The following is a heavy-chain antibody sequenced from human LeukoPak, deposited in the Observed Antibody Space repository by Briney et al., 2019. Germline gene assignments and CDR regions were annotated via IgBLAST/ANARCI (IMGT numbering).Heavy chain of an antibody. J-gene: IGHJ4*02. CDR1: GFTFSSCT. D-gene: IGHD5-12*01. V-gene: IGHV3-7*05. CDR2: INQDGSAK. CDR3: ARDSGYNAFDY. Sequence: GGSLRLSCAASGFTFSSCTMNWVRQAPGRGLEWLANINQDGSAKTCVDSVKGRFTISRDNAKNSLYLQMNSLRAEDTAMYYCARDSGYNAFDYWGQGTLVTVSS.